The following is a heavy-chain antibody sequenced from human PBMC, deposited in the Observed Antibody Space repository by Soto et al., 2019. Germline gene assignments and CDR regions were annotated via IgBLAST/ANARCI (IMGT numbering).Heavy chain of an antibody. CDR3: AREGSISSSSTYYYYMDF. CDR2: INPNSGGT. Sequence: ASVKVSCKASGYTFTGYYMHWVRQAPGQGLEWMGWINPNSGGTNYAQKFQGWVTMTRDTSISTAYMELSRLRSDDTAVYYCAREGSISSSSTYYYYMDFPGKGTMVTVSS. CDR1: GYTFTGYY. D-gene: IGHD6-6*01. V-gene: IGHV1-2*04. J-gene: IGHJ6*03.